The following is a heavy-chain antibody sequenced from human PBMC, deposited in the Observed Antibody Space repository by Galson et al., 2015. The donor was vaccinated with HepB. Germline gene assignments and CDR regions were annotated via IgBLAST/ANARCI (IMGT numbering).Heavy chain of an antibody. CDR3: ASWYSGV. CDR2: ITFTSDTK. J-gene: IGHJ3*01. Sequence: SLRLSCAASGFTFNTYSMNWVRQAPGKGLEWVSYITFTSDTKYYADSVKGRFTISRGNAKNSLYLQMNNLRHEDTAVYYCASWYSGVWGQGTMVTVAA. V-gene: IGHV3-48*02. D-gene: IGHD6-13*01. CDR1: GFTFNTYS.